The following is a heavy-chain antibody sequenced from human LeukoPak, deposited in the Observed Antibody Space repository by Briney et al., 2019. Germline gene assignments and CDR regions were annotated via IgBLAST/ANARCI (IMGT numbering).Heavy chain of an antibody. CDR1: GYTFTSYG. Sequence: ASVKVSCKASGYTFTSYGISWVRQAPGQGLEWMGWISAYNGNTNYAQKLQGRVTMTTDTSTSTAYTELRSLRSDDTAVYYCARDLRFSRYSSSWTRFDYWGQGTLVTVSS. J-gene: IGHJ4*02. CDR2: ISAYNGNT. D-gene: IGHD6-13*01. CDR3: ARDLRFSRYSSSWTRFDY. V-gene: IGHV1-18*01.